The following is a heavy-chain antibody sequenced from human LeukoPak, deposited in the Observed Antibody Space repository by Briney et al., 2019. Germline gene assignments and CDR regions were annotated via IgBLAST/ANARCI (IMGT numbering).Heavy chain of an antibody. D-gene: IGHD5-24*01. CDR1: GYTFTSYY. CDR3: ARLNSRVGYNSRTFDY. Sequence: EASVKVSCKASGYTFTSYYMHWVRQAPGQGLEWMGIINPSGGSTSYAQKFQGRVTMTRDTSTSTVYMELSSLRSEDTAVYYCARLNSRVGYNSRTFDYWGQGTLVTVSS. J-gene: IGHJ4*02. V-gene: IGHV1-46*01. CDR2: INPSGGST.